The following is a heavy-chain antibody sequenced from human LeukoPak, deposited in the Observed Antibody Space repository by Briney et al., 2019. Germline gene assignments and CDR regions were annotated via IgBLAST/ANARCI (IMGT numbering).Heavy chain of an antibody. CDR3: ARSSGSYGIRNWFDP. V-gene: IGHV4-59*01. CDR1: GGSISSYY. D-gene: IGHD1-26*01. J-gene: IGHJ5*02. Sequence: PSETLSLTCTVSGGSISSYYWSWIRQPPGKGLEWIGYIYYSGSTNYNPSLMSRVTISVDTSKNQFSLKLSSVTAADTAVYYCARSSGSYGIRNWFDPWGQGTLVTVSS. CDR2: IYYSGST.